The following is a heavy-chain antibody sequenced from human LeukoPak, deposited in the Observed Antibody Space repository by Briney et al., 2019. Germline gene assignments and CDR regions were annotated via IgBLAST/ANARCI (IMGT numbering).Heavy chain of an antibody. CDR2: IYPGDSDT. CDR1: GYSFTSYW. CDR3: ARQEVVRGVV. V-gene: IGHV5-51*01. Sequence: GESLKISCRGSGYSFTSYWIGWGRQMPGKGLEWMGIIYPGDSDTRYSPSFQGQVTISADKSISTAYLQWGSLKASDTAMYYCARQEVVRGVVWGQGTLVTVSS. D-gene: IGHD3-10*01. J-gene: IGHJ4*02.